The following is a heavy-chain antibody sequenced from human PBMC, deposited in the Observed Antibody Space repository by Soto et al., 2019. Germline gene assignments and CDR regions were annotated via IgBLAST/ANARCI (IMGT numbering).Heavy chain of an antibody. CDR1: GFTFSSDG. D-gene: IGHD6-13*01. Sequence: SLRLSCAASGFTFSSDGMHWFRQAPGKGLEWVAIISNDGNNQYYGESVKGRFTISSDNSKNTLYLQMNSLRAEDTAVYYCAKGGGDSSAFEFWGQGTMVTVSS. V-gene: IGHV3-30*18. CDR2: ISNDGNNQ. CDR3: AKGGGDSSAFEF. J-gene: IGHJ3*01.